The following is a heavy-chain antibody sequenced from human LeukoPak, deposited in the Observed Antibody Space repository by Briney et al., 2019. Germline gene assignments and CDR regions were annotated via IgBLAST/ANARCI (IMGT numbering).Heavy chain of an antibody. CDR3: AKDGGSSWYGWFDP. D-gene: IGHD6-13*01. Sequence: SETLSLTCTVSGGSISTYYWSWIRQPAGKGLEWIGRIYSSGSTNYNPSLEGRVTMSVDTSKNQFSLKLRSVTAADTAVYYCAKDGGSSWYGWFDPWGQGTLVTVSS. CDR2: IYSSGST. CDR1: GGSISTYY. V-gene: IGHV4-4*07. J-gene: IGHJ5*02.